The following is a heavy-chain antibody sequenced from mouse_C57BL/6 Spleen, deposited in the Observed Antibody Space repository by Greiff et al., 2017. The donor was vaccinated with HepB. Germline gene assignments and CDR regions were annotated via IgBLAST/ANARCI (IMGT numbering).Heavy chain of an antibody. Sequence: EVQLQQSGPELVKPGASVKISCKASGYTFTDYYMNWVKQSHGKSLEWIGDINPNNGGTSYNQKFKGKATLTVDKSSSTAYMELRSLTSEDSAVYYCARWAYDGYYGVYYYAMDYWGQGTSVTVSS. D-gene: IGHD2-3*01. J-gene: IGHJ4*01. CDR2: INPNNGGT. CDR1: GYTFTDYY. CDR3: ARWAYDGYYGVYYYAMDY. V-gene: IGHV1-26*01.